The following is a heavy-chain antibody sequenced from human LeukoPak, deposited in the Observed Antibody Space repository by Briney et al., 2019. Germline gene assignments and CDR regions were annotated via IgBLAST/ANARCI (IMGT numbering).Heavy chain of an antibody. D-gene: IGHD4-17*01. V-gene: IGHV3-48*01. CDR3: ARISDTVTTPFDY. CDR2: ISSSSSTI. J-gene: IGHJ4*02. CDR1: GFTFSSYS. Sequence: GSLRLSCAASGFTFSSYSMNWVRPAPGKGLEWLSYISSSSSTIYYADSVKGRFTISRDNAKNSLYLQMNSLRAEDTAVYYCARISDTVTTPFDYWGQGTLVTVSS.